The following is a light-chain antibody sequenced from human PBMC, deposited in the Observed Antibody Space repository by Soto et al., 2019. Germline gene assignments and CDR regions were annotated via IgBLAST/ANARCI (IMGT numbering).Light chain of an antibody. CDR2: DTS. CDR3: QHYGTSAL. Sequence: PGERATISCRTSQSVSSSYLAWYQQKPGQAPRSLIYDTSDRDTGIPDRFSASGSGTDFTLTISRLEPEDFAVYYCQHYGTSALFGPGTKVDIK. J-gene: IGKJ3*01. CDR1: QSVSSSY. V-gene: IGKV3-20*01.